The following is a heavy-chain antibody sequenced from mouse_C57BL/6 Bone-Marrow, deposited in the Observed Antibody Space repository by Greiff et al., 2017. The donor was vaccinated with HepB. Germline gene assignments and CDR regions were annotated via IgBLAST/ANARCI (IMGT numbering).Heavy chain of an antibody. J-gene: IGHJ4*01. V-gene: IGHV14-4*01. D-gene: IGHD1-1*01. Sequence: EVQLQQSGAELVRPGASVKLSCTASGFNIKDDYMHWVKQRPEQGLEWIGWIDPENGDTEYASKFQGKATITADTSSNTAYLQLSSLTSEDTAVYYCTTLYITTVVATRGYAMDYWGQGTSVTVSS. CDR3: TTLYITTVVATRGYAMDY. CDR2: IDPENGDT. CDR1: GFNIKDDY.